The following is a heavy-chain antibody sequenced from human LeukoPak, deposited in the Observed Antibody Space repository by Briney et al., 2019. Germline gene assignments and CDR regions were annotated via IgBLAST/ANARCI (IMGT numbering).Heavy chain of an antibody. CDR3: ARDNSVGDYAWWFDP. V-gene: IGHV1-46*01. CDR1: GYTFTSYH. CDR2: INPSGGTT. D-gene: IGHD1-26*01. J-gene: IGHJ5*02. Sequence: ASVKVSCKASGYTFTSYHMHWVRQAPGQGLEWMGIINPSGGTTNYAQKFRGRVTMTRDMSTSTDYMELSSLRSEDTAVYYCARDNSVGDYAWWFDPWGQGILVTVSS.